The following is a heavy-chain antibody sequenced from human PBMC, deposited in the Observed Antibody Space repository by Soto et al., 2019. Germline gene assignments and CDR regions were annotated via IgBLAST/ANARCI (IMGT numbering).Heavy chain of an antibody. J-gene: IGHJ6*02. D-gene: IGHD6-13*01. CDR3: ARVSGYSSPGYCYYYGMDV. CDR2: IKQDGSEK. V-gene: IGHV3-7*03. CDR1: GFTFSSYW. Sequence: GGSLRLSCAASGFTFSSYWMSWVRQAPGKGLEWVANIKQDGSEKYYVDSVKGRFTISRDNAKNSLYLQMNSLRAEDTAVYYCARVSGYSSPGYCYYYGMDVWGQGTTVTVSS.